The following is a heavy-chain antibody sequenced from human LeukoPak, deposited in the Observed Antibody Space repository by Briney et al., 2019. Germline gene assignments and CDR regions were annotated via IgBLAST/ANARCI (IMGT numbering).Heavy chain of an antibody. J-gene: IGHJ4*02. CDR3: AIGDGLGKLSSSFEY. CDR2: ISGSGGST. CDR1: GFTFSSYA. D-gene: IGHD3-16*02. Sequence: QTGGSLRLSCAASGFTFSSYAMSWVRQAPGKGLEWVSAISGSGGSTYYADSVKGRFTISRDNSKNTLYLQMNSLRTEDTAVYYCAIGDGLGKLSSSFEYWGQGTLVTVSS. V-gene: IGHV3-23*01.